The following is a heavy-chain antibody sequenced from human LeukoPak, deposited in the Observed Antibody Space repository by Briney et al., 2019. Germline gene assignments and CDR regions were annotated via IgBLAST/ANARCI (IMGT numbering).Heavy chain of an antibody. CDR1: GFTFSSYS. CDR2: ISSSSSYI. CDR3: ARDLLAGDAFDI. D-gene: IGHD1-26*01. Sequence: GGSLRLSCAASGFTFSSYSMNWVRQAPGKGLEWVSSISSSSSYIYYADSVKGRFTISRDNAKNSLYLQMNSLRAEDTAVYYCARDLLAGDAFDIWGQGTMVIVSS. J-gene: IGHJ3*02. V-gene: IGHV3-21*01.